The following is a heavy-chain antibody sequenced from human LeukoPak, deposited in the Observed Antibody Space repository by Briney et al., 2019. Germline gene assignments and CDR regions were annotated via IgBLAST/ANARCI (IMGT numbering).Heavy chain of an antibody. D-gene: IGHD1-26*01. CDR1: GFTFSNYW. Sequence: GGSLRLSCAASGFTFSNYWMHWVRQAPGKGLVWVSRINSDGSSTSYADSVKGRFTISRDNAKNTLYLQMNSLRAEDTAAYYCARVSSGSYFGYYYYYMDVWGKGTTVTVSS. V-gene: IGHV3-74*01. J-gene: IGHJ6*03. CDR2: INSDGSST. CDR3: ARVSSGSYFGYYYYYMDV.